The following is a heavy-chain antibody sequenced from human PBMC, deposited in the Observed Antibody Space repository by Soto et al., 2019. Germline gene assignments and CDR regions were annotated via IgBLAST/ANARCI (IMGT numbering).Heavy chain of an antibody. D-gene: IGHD2-15*01. CDR3: ARDRGGKDLYYFDY. Sequence: EVQLVESGGGLVQPGGSLRLSCAASGFTFSSYSMNWVRQAPGKGLEWVSSISSSSSYIYYADSVKGRFTISRDNAKNSLYLQMNSLRAEDTAVYYCARDRGGKDLYYFDYWGQGTLVTVSS. V-gene: IGHV3-21*01. CDR1: GFTFSSYS. J-gene: IGHJ4*02. CDR2: ISSSSSYI.